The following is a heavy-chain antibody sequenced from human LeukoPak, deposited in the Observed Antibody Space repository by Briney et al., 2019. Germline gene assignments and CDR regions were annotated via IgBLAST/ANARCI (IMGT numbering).Heavy chain of an antibody. CDR1: GFIFTDYG. Sequence: GGSLRLSCAASGFIFTDYGFHWVRQGPGKGLEWVAAIWSDATNMYYANSVKGRFFIQRDDYQNTVYLELSSLRADDTAVYYCAKDAQRGFDYSNSFQYWGQGSLVTVSS. CDR2: IWSDATNM. V-gene: IGHV3-33*06. J-gene: IGHJ4*02. CDR3: AKDAQRGFDYSNSFQY. D-gene: IGHD4-11*01.